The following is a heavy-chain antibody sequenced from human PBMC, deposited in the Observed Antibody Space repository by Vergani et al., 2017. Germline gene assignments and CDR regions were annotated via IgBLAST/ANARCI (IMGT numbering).Heavy chain of an antibody. Sequence: QVQLVESGGGVVQPGRSLRLSCAASGFTFSSYAMHWVRQAPGKGLEWVAVISYDGSNKYYADSVKGRCTISRDNSKNTLYLQMNSLRAEDTAVYYCARDEPLIAAAGTIPPRYYYYMDVWGKGTTVTVSS. J-gene: IGHJ6*03. CDR2: ISYDGSNK. V-gene: IGHV3-30-3*01. CDR1: GFTFSSYA. CDR3: ARDEPLIAAAGTIPPRYYYYMDV. D-gene: IGHD6-13*01.